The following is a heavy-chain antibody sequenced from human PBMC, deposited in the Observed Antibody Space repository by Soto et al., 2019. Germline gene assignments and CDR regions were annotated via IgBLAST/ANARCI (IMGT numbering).Heavy chain of an antibody. CDR2: ISGSGGST. CDR3: AKGGSGWYRNYYYYGMDV. J-gene: IGHJ6*02. V-gene: IGHV3-23*01. CDR1: GFTFSSYA. D-gene: IGHD6-19*01. Sequence: PGGSPRLSCAACGFTFSSYAMSWVRQDPGKGLEWVSAISGSGGSTYYADSVKGRFTISRDNSKNTLYLQMNSLRAEDTAVYYCAKGGSGWYRNYYYYGMDVWGQGTTVTVSS.